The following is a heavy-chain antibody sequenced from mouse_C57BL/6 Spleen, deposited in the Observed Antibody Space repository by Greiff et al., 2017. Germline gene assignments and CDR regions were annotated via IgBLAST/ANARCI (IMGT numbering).Heavy chain of an antibody. CDR3: ARGYYGSSYGFAY. Sequence: QVQLQQSGAELVRPVTSVKVSCKASGYAFTNYLIEWVKQRPGQGLEWIGVINPGSGGTNYNEKFKGKATLTVDKSSSTAYMQLSSLTSEDSAVYYCARGYYGSSYGFAYWGQGTLVTVSA. CDR2: INPGSGGT. CDR1: GYAFTNYL. V-gene: IGHV1-54*01. D-gene: IGHD1-1*01. J-gene: IGHJ3*01.